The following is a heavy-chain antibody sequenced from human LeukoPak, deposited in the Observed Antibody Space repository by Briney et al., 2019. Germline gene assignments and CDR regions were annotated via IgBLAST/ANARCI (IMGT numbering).Heavy chain of an antibody. J-gene: IGHJ5*02. Sequence: PPETLSLTCTVSGGSISSGGYYWSWIRQPPGKGLEWIGYIYYSGSANYNPSLKSRVTMSLDTSKNQLSLKLKSVTAADTAVYYCTREPFPWGQGTLVTVSS. V-gene: IGHV4-61*08. CDR1: GGSISSGGYY. CDR3: TREPFP. CDR2: IYYSGSA.